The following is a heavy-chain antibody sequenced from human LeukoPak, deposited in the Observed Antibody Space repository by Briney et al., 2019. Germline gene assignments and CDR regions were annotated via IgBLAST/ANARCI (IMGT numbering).Heavy chain of an antibody. J-gene: IGHJ4*02. Sequence: SETLSLTCTVSGGSISSYYWSWIRQPPGKGLEWIGYIYYSGSTNYNPSLKSRVTISVDTSKNQFSLKLSFVTAADTAVYYCARGGTDCSSTTCYVYWGQGTLVTVSS. CDR1: GGSISSYY. CDR3: ARGGTDCSSTTCYVY. D-gene: IGHD2-2*01. V-gene: IGHV4-59*01. CDR2: IYYSGST.